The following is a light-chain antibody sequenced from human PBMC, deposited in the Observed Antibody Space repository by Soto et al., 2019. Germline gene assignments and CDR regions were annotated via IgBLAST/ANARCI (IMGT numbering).Light chain of an antibody. V-gene: IGKV3-20*01. Sequence: EIVLTQSPGTLSLSPGERATLSCRASQSVSSSYLAWYQQKPGQAPRLLIYGASSRATGIPDRFSGSGSGTAFTVTISRLETEDFALYDCPQYGSSPAFGGGTKVEIK. J-gene: IGKJ4*01. CDR2: GAS. CDR1: QSVSSSY. CDR3: PQYGSSPA.